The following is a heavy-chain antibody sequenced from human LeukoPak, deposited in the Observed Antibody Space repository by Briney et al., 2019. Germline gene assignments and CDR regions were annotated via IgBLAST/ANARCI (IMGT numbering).Heavy chain of an antibody. CDR2: IYIDGTT. CDR3: ARGPRYSFY. Sequence: GSLRLSCAASGFIVSHNYMTWVRQAPGKGLEWISVIYIDGTTYYADSVKGRFTISRDQANNTLYLQTNTLRDEDTAVYYCARGPRYSFYWGQGTLVSVSS. V-gene: IGHV3-53*01. CDR1: GFIVSHNY. J-gene: IGHJ4*02. D-gene: IGHD6-13*01.